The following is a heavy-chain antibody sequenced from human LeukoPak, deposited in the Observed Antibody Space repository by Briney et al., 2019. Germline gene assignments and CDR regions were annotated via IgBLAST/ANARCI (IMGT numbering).Heavy chain of an antibody. D-gene: IGHD4-17*01. CDR1: GYALTELS. Sequence: GASVKVSCKVSGYALTELSMHWVRQAPGKALEWRVGFDPEDGETIYAQKFQCRVTMTEDTSTDTAYMELSSLRSEDTAVYYCATRVYGDYLYYYYMDVWGKGTTVTVSS. CDR2: FDPEDGET. CDR3: ATRVYGDYLYYYYMDV. V-gene: IGHV1-24*01. J-gene: IGHJ6*03.